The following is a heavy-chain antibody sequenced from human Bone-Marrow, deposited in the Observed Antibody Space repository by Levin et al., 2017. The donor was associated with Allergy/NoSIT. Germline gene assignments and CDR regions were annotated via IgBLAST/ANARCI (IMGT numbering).Heavy chain of an antibody. D-gene: IGHD3-22*01. J-gene: IGHJ4*02. Sequence: SQTLSLTCTVSGGSISSYYWSWIRQPPGKGLEWIGYIYYSGSTNYNPSLKSRVTISVDTSKNQFSLKLSSVTAADTAVYYCAGGYDSSGYPDFDYWGQGTLVTVSS. CDR2: IYYSGST. V-gene: IGHV4-59*01. CDR3: AGGYDSSGYPDFDY. CDR1: GGSISSYY.